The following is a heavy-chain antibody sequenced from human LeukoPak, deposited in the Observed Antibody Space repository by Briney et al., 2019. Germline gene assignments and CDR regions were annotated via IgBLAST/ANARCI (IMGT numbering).Heavy chain of an antibody. V-gene: IGHV3-23*01. J-gene: IGHJ4*02. Sequence: GGSLRLSCAASGFTFSNYAVSWVRQAPGKGLEWVSAISGSGGSTYYADSVKGRFTISRDNSKNTLYLQMNSLRAEDTAVYYCAKGALYYYDSSGYYFDYWGQGTLVTVSS. D-gene: IGHD3-22*01. CDR2: ISGSGGST. CDR1: GFTFSNYA. CDR3: AKGALYYYDSSGYYFDY.